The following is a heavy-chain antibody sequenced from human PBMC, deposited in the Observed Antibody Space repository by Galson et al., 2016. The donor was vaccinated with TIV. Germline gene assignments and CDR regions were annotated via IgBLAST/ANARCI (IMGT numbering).Heavy chain of an antibody. Sequence: SVKVSCKASGYTFTSNGISWVRQAPGQGLEWMGWISAYNGDKNHAQKFQGRVTMTTDTSTSTAYMELRSLRSDDTAVYYCARSNGGSYRAPSFDYWGQGTLVTVSS. J-gene: IGHJ4*02. CDR1: GYTFTSNG. CDR2: ISAYNGDK. CDR3: ARSNGGSYRAPSFDY. V-gene: IGHV1-18*01. D-gene: IGHD1-26*01.